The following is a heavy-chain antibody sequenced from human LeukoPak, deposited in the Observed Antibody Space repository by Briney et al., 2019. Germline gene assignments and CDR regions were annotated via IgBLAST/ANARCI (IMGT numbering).Heavy chain of an antibody. D-gene: IGHD3-22*01. J-gene: IGHJ4*02. CDR1: GYTFTSYY. CDR2: INPSGGRT. CDR3: ARVRSGYYNSNFDY. Sequence: GASVKVSCKASGYTFTSYYMHWVGQAPGKGLEWMGIINPSGGRTSYEQKFQGRVTMTRDTSTSTVYMELCSLRSEDTAVYYCARVRSGYYNSNFDYWGQGTLVTVSS. V-gene: IGHV1-46*01.